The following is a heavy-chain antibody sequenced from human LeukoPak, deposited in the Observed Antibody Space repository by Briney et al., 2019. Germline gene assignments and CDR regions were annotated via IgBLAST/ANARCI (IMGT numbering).Heavy chain of an antibody. Sequence: SETLSLTCAVYGGSFSGYYWSWIRQPPGKGLEWIGEINHSGSTNYNPSLKSRVTISVDTSKNQFSLKLSSVTAADTAVYYCARGPPYSSGWYPFDYWGQGTLVTVSS. CDR2: INHSGST. D-gene: IGHD6-19*01. CDR3: ARGPPYSSGWYPFDY. V-gene: IGHV4-34*01. CDR1: GGSFSGYY. J-gene: IGHJ4*02.